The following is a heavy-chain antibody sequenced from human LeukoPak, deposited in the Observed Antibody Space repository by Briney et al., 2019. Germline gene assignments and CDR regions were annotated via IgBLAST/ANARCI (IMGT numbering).Heavy chain of an antibody. D-gene: IGHD4-17*01. CDR1: GGSFSGYY. V-gene: IGHV4-39*01. Sequence: PSETLSLTCAVYGGSFSGYYWGWIRQPPGKGLEWIGSIYYSGSTYYNPSLKSRVTLSVDTSKNQFSLKLSSVTAADTAVYYCASNYGDYVENAFDIWGQGTMVTVSS. J-gene: IGHJ3*02. CDR3: ASNYGDYVENAFDI. CDR2: IYYSGST.